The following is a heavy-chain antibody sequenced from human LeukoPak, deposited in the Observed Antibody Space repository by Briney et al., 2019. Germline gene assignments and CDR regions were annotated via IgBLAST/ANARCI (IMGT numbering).Heavy chain of an antibody. Sequence: ASVKVSCKASGYTFTSYGISWVRQAPGQGLEWRGWISAYNGNTNYAQKLQGRVTMTTDTSTSIAYMELRSLRSDDTAVYYCAREYSSATVTTLLGYYYGMDVWGQGTTVTVSS. CDR2: ISAYNGNT. D-gene: IGHD4-17*01. CDR3: AREYSSATVTTLLGYYYGMDV. V-gene: IGHV1-18*01. J-gene: IGHJ6*02. CDR1: GYTFTSYG.